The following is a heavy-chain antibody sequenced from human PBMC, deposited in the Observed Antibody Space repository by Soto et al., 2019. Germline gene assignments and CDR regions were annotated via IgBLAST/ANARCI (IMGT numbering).Heavy chain of an antibody. CDR1: GCVFTSFH. J-gene: IGHJ5*02. D-gene: IGHD1-1*01. V-gene: IGHV1-46*01. CDR3: ATAGINWYDP. CDR2: INPSGGGT. Sequence: ASVKVSCKTSGCVFTSFHIHWVRQAPGQGLEWMGMINPSGGGTDYPDKFQGRVTLTSDTSTNTVYMELRNLRSDDTAVYYCATAGINWYDPWGQGTLVTVSS.